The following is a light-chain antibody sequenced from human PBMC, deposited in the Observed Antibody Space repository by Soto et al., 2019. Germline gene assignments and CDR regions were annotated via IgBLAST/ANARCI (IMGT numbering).Light chain of an antibody. J-gene: IGKJ5*01. CDR1: QSVISMY. Sequence: LTQSPGTLSLSPGERATLSCRASQSVISMYLAWYQQKPGQAPRLLIHGASTRASGTPARFSGSGSGTEFTLTISDLQSEDFANYYCQQYQDWPPLTFGQGTRLEIK. CDR2: GAS. V-gene: IGKV3-15*01. CDR3: QQYQDWPPLT.